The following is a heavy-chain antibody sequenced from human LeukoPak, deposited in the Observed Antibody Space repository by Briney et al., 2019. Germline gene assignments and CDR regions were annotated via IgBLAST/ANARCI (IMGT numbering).Heavy chain of an antibody. D-gene: IGHD5-12*01. V-gene: IGHV3-30*02. Sequence: GGSLRLSCAASGFTFSSYGMHWVRQAPGKGLEWVAFIRYDGSNKYYADSVKGRFPISRDNSKNTLYLQMNSLRAEDTAVYYCLSGYDSYYYGMDVWGQGTTVTVSS. CDR2: IRYDGSNK. J-gene: IGHJ6*02. CDR3: LSGYDSYYYGMDV. CDR1: GFTFSSYG.